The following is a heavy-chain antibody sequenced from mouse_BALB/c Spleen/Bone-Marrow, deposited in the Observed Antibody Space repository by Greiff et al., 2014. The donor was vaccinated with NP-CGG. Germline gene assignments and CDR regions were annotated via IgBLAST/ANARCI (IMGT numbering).Heavy chain of an antibody. CDR1: GFTFSDYY. CDR3: ARDRGVQGYAMDY. J-gene: IGHJ4*01. Sequence: EVKLVESGGGLVKPGGSLKLSCAASGFTFSDYYMYWVRQTPEKRLEWVATISDGSTYTYYPDSVKGQFTISRDNAKNNLYLQMSSLKSEDTALYYCARDRGVQGYAMDYWGQGTSVTVSS. V-gene: IGHV5-4*02. D-gene: IGHD2-14*01. CDR2: ISDGSTYT.